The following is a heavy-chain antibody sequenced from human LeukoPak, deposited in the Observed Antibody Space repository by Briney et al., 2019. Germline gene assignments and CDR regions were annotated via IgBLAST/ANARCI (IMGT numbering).Heavy chain of an antibody. V-gene: IGHV3-64*01. CDR3: ASLYSGSFYYYSMDV. CDR1: GFTFSSYA. D-gene: IGHD1-26*01. CDR2: ISSNGGST. J-gene: IGHJ6*02. Sequence: GGSLRLSCAASGFTFSSYAMHWVRQAPGKGLEYVSAISSNGGSTYYANSVKGRFTISRDNFKNTLYLQMGSLRAEDVAVYYCASLYSGSFYYYSMDVWGQGTTVTVSS.